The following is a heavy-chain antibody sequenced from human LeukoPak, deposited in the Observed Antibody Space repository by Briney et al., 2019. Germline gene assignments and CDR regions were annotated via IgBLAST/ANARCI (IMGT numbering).Heavy chain of an antibody. J-gene: IGHJ4*02. CDR3: AKDIGYYGSGSYLSLDY. Sequence: GGSLRLSCAASGFTFNIAWMSWVRQAPGKGLKWVSGISWNSGSIGYADSVKGRFTISRDNAKNSLYLQMNSLRAEDTALYYCAKDIGYYGSGSYLSLDYWGQGTLVTVSS. CDR2: ISWNSGSI. CDR1: GFTFNIAW. V-gene: IGHV3-9*01. D-gene: IGHD3-10*01.